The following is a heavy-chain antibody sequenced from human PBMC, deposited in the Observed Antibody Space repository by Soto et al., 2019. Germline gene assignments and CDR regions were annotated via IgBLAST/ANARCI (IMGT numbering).Heavy chain of an antibody. J-gene: IGHJ4*02. Sequence: SETLSLTCAVSGGSISSGGYSWSWIRQPPGKGLEWIGYIYHSGSTYYNPSLKSRVTISVDRSKNQFSLKLSSVTAADTAVYFCASSGTVGATAFDYWGQGTRVTVSS. CDR2: IYHSGST. CDR1: GGSISSGGYS. V-gene: IGHV4-30-2*01. CDR3: ASSGTVGATAFDY. D-gene: IGHD1-26*01.